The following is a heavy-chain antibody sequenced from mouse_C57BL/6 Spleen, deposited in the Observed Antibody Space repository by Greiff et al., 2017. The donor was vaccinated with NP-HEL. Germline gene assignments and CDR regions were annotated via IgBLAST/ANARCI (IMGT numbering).Heavy chain of an antibody. Sequence: EVQGVESGGGLVKPGGSLKLSCAASGFTFSDYGMHWVRQAPEKGLEWVAYISSGSSTIYYVDTVKGRFTISRDNDKNTLFLQMTSLRSEDTAMYYCAKEVDYGKGYWYFDVWGTGTTVTVSS. D-gene: IGHD2-1*01. J-gene: IGHJ1*03. CDR2: ISSGSSTI. V-gene: IGHV5-17*01. CDR3: AKEVDYGKGYWYFDV. CDR1: GFTFSDYG.